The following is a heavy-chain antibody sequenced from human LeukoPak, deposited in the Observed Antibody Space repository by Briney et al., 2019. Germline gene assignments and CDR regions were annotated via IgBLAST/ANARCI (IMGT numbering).Heavy chain of an antibody. V-gene: IGHV3-53*01. Sequence: GGSLRLSCAASGFTVSSNYISWGRQAPGKGLEWVSVIYSGGITYYADSVKGRFTISRDNSKNTLYLQMNSLRGEDRAVYYCAGSGSYGQYYFDYWGQGTLVTVSS. J-gene: IGHJ4*02. CDR2: IYSGGIT. CDR3: AGSGSYGQYYFDY. CDR1: GFTVSSNY. D-gene: IGHD1-26*01.